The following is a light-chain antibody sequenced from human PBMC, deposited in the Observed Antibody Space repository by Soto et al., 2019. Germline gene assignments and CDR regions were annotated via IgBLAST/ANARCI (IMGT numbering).Light chain of an antibody. V-gene: IGKV1-5*01. CDR3: KQYNSHWT. J-gene: IGKJ1*01. Sequence: DIQMTPSPSTLSASVLYIVTISFRSSQSISRWLAWYQQKPGKAPNLLIYDASSLQSGVPSRFSGIGSGTEFTLTISSLQPDDFATYYCKQYNSHWTFGQGTKVDIK. CDR1: QSISRW. CDR2: DAS.